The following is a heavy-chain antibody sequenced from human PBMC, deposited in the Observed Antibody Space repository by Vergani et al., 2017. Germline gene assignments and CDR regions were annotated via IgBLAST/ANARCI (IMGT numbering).Heavy chain of an antibody. D-gene: IGHD5-24*01. CDR2: INQDGSEK. CDR3: ATAGRGFKSCPDY. J-gene: IGHJ4*02. CDR1: GFIFSHYW. V-gene: IGHV3-7*01. Sequence: EVQLVESGGGLVQPGGSLRLSCAASGFIFSHYWMSWVRQAPGKGLEWVANINQDGSEKYYVDSVKGRFTISRDNAKNSLYLQMNSLRAEDTALYYCATAGRGFKSCPDYWGQGTLVTVSS.